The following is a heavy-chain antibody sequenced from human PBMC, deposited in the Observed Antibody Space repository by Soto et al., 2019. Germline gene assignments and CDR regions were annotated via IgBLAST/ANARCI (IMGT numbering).Heavy chain of an antibody. Sequence: PGGSLGLSCAGSGFTFSDYYMNWFRQAPGKGLEWVSYISSSGTTIYYTDSVKGRFTISRDNAKNSLYLQMNSLRAEDTAVYYCARNSGSGGYDPIDYWGQGTLVTVSS. D-gene: IGHD5-12*01. J-gene: IGHJ4*02. CDR3: ARNSGSGGYDPIDY. CDR2: ISSSGTTI. CDR1: GFTFSDYY. V-gene: IGHV3-11*01.